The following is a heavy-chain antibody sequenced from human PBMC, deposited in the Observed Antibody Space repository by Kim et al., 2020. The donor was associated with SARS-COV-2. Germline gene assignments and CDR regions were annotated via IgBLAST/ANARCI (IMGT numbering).Heavy chain of an antibody. Sequence: GDTSYPDSVRGRVTLSRDNSRKTIYLQMNSLRPEDTALYYCGRRVEGAFNLWGQGTVVTVSS. CDR2: GDT. V-gene: IGHV3-23*01. CDR3: GRRVEGAFNL. J-gene: IGHJ3*01.